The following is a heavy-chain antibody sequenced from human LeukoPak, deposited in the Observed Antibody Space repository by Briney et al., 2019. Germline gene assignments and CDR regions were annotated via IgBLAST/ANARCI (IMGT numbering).Heavy chain of an antibody. Sequence: PGGSLRLSCAASGFTFDDYAMHWVRQAPGKGLEWVSGISWNSGSIGYADSVKGRFTISRDNAKNSLYLQMNSLRAEDMALYYCAKEAEPYGSGSYQLFDYWGQGTLVTVSP. CDR1: GFTFDDYA. CDR2: ISWNSGSI. V-gene: IGHV3-9*03. D-gene: IGHD3-10*01. J-gene: IGHJ4*02. CDR3: AKEAEPYGSGSYQLFDY.